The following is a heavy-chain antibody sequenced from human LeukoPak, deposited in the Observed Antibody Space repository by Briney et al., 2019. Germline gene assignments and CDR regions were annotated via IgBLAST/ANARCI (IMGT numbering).Heavy chain of an antibody. Sequence: SETLSLTCTVSGGSISSSSYYWGWIRQPPGKGLEWIGSIYYSGSAYYSPSLKSRLTIPVDTSKNQFSLKLSPVTATDTAVYYCERRGTGRYFDYWGQGTLVSVSS. V-gene: IGHV4-39*01. D-gene: IGHD3-16*01. CDR1: GGSISSSSYY. J-gene: IGHJ4*02. CDR2: IYYSGSA. CDR3: ERRGTGRYFDY.